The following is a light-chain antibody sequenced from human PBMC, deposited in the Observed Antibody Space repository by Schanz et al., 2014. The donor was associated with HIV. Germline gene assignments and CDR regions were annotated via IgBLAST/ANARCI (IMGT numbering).Light chain of an antibody. CDR3: QQYGSPPWT. V-gene: IGKV3-20*01. CDR2: GAS. J-gene: IGKJ1*01. CDR1: QSVSSSY. Sequence: EIVLTQSPGTLSLSPGERATLSCRASQSVSSSYLAWYQQKPGQAPRLLIFGASKRATGIPDRFSGSESGTDFTLTINRMEPEDYAVYYCQQYGSPPWTFGQGTKVGVK.